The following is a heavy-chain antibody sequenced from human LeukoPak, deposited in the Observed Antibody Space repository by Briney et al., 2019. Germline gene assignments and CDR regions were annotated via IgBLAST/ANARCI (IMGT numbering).Heavy chain of an antibody. CDR3: ATDYYDSSGYPDAFDI. Sequence: GASVKVSCKASGYTFTSYGISWVRQAPGQGLEWMGWISAYNGNTNYAQKFQGRVTMTEDTSTDTAYMELSSLRSEDTAVYYCATDYYDSSGYPDAFDIWGQGTMVTVSS. CDR2: ISAYNGNT. J-gene: IGHJ3*02. CDR1: GYTFTSYG. V-gene: IGHV1-18*01. D-gene: IGHD3-22*01.